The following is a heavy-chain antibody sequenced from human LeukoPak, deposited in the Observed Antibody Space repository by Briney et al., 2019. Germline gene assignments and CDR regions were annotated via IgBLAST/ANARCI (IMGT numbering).Heavy chain of an antibody. D-gene: IGHD4-17*01. CDR2: IYYSGST. Sequence: SETLSLTCTVSGGSISSYYRSWIRQPPGKGLEWIGYIYYSGSTNYNPSLKSRVTISVDTSRNQFSLKLSSVTAADTAVYYCARAYGPYWYFDLWGRGTLVTVSS. CDR3: ARAYGPYWYFDL. CDR1: GGSISSYY. J-gene: IGHJ2*01. V-gene: IGHV4-59*01.